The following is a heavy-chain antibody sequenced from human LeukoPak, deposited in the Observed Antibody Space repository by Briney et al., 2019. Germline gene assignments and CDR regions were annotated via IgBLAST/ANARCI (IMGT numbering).Heavy chain of an antibody. V-gene: IGHV3-48*01. CDR3: ARDQIAAVTSGYFDY. CDR1: GFTFSSYS. J-gene: IGHJ4*02. D-gene: IGHD2-21*02. Sequence: GGSLRLSCAASGFTFSSYSMNWVRQAPGKGLEWVSYISSSSSTIYYADSVKGRFTISRDNAKNSLYLQMNSLRAEDTAVYYCARDQIAAVTSGYFDYWGQGTLVTVSS. CDR2: ISSSSSTI.